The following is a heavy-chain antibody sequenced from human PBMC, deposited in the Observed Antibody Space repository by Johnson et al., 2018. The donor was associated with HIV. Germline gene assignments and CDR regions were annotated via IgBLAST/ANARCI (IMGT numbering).Heavy chain of an antibody. CDR1: GIIVTGNF. Sequence: EVQLVESGGGLVQPGGSLRLSCAASGIIVTGNFMSWVRQAPGKGLEWVSVINAGGDTYYADSVKGRFTISRDRSKNTVSLQMNSLRVEDTAVYYCARATTPHDAFDIWGQGTMVTVSS. CDR2: INAGGDT. D-gene: IGHD1-1*01. CDR3: ARATTPHDAFDI. V-gene: IGHV3-66*02. J-gene: IGHJ3*02.